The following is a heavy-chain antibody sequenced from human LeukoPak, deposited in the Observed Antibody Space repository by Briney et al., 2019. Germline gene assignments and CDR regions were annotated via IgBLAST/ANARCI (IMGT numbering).Heavy chain of an antibody. Sequence: SETLSLTCSASGGSMNTYYWNWLRQPPGEGLEWIGYIYYSGSTNYNPSLKSRVTISVDTSKNQFSLKLSSVTAADTAVYYCATHYGGTGYWGQGTLVTVSS. V-gene: IGHV4-59*08. D-gene: IGHD4-17*01. CDR3: ATHYGGTGY. J-gene: IGHJ4*02. CDR1: GGSMNTYY. CDR2: IYYSGST.